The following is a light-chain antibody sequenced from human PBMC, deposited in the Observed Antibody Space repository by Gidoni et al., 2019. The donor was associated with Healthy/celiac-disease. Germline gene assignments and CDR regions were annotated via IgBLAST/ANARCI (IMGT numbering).Light chain of an antibody. J-gene: IGKJ2*01. CDR2: DAS. V-gene: IGKV1-33*01. Sequence: DIQMTQSPSALSASVGDRVTITCQASQDISNYLNWYQQKPGKAPKLLIYDASNFETGVPSRFSGSGSGTDFTFNISSLQPEGIATYYCQPYDNLPYTFGQGTKLGIK. CDR1: QDISNY. CDR3: QPYDNLPYT.